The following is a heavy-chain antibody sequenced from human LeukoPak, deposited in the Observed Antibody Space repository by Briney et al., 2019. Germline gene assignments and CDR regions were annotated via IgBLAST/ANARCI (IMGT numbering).Heavy chain of an antibody. J-gene: IGHJ6*03. CDR3: ARGGSNYYGSGRNYMDV. CDR2: INTNTGNP. CDR1: GYTFTSYA. Sequence: ASVKVSCKASGYTFTSYAMNWVRQAPGQGLEWMGWINTNTGNPTYAQGFTGRFVFSLDTSVSTAYLQISSLKAEDTAVYYCARGGSNYYGSGRNYMDVWGKGTTVTVSS. D-gene: IGHD3-10*01. V-gene: IGHV7-4-1*02.